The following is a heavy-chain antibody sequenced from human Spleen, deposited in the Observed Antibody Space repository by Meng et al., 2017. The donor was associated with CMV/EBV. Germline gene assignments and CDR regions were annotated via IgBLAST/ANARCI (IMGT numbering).Heavy chain of an antibody. CDR2: ISNSGKTK. Sequence: GESLKISCAASGFTFSDDFMIWIRQAPGKGLEWVAYISNSGKTKDYEESVKGRFTISRDNSKNTLYLQMNSLRAEDTAVYYCARPPSLYYYYGMDVWGQGTTVTVSS. J-gene: IGHJ6*02. V-gene: IGHV3-11*04. CDR3: ARPPSLYYYYGMDV. CDR1: GFTFSDDF.